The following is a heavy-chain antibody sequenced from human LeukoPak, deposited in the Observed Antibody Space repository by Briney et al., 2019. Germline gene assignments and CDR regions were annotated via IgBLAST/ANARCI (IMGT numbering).Heavy chain of an antibody. Sequence: SETLSLTCTVSGDSISSSRYYWGWIRQPPGKGLEWIGSISFSGSTYYNPSPKSRVTISVHASKNQFSLRLSSVTAADTAVYYCAGSGWFSPEYFQHGGQGTLVTVSA. CDR1: GDSISSSRYY. V-gene: IGHV4-39*01. J-gene: IGHJ1*01. CDR3: AGSGWFSPEYFQH. CDR2: ISFSGST. D-gene: IGHD6-19*01.